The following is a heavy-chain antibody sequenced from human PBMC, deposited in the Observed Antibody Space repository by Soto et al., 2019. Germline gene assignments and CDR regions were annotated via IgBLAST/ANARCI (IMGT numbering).Heavy chain of an antibody. CDR3: ASVPAAMFGYYYYYMDV. J-gene: IGHJ6*03. CDR1: GFTVSSNY. Sequence: GGSLRLSCAASGFTVSSNYMSWVRQAPGKGLEWVSVIYSGGSTYYADSVKGRFTISRDNSKNTLYLQMNSLRAEDTAVYYCASVPAAMFGYYYYYMDVWGKGTTVTVSS. V-gene: IGHV3-66*01. CDR2: IYSGGST. D-gene: IGHD2-2*01.